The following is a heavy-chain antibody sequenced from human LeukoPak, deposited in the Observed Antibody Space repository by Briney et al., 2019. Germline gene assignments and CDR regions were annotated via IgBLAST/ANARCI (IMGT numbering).Heavy chain of an antibody. V-gene: IGHV4-59*01. D-gene: IGHD1-26*01. CDR1: GGSISTYY. J-gene: IGHJ4*02. Sequence: PSETLSLTCTVSGGSISTYYWSWIRQPPGKGLEWTGYIYYSGSTNYNPSLKSRVTISVDTSKNQFSLKLRSVTAADTAVYYCARDSVYSGSSLDYWGQGTLVTVSS. CDR2: IYYSGST. CDR3: ARDSVYSGSSLDY.